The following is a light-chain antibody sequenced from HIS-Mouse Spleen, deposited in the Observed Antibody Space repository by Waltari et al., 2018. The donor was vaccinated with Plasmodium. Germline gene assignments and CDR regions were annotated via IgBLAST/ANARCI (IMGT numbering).Light chain of an antibody. J-gene: IGKJ5*01. CDR2: DAS. CDR1: QSASSY. Sequence: EIVLTQSPATLSLSPGERATLPCRASQSASSYLAWYQQKPGQAPRLLIYDASNRATGIPARFSGSGSGTDFTLTISSLEPEDFAVYYCQQRSNWPPTFGQGTRLEIK. CDR3: QQRSNWPPT. V-gene: IGKV3-11*01.